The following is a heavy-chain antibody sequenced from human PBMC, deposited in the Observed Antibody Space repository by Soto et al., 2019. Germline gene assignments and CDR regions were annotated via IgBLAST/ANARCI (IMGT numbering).Heavy chain of an antibody. CDR1: GGTFSSYG. CDR3: ARGSGASLYFDY. Sequence: SVKVSCKASGGTFSSYGISWVRQAPGQGLXWMGGIIXIXGXXXYXXXFQGRVTITADKSTSTAYVALSSLRSEDTAVYYCARGSGASLYFDYWGQGTLVTASS. D-gene: IGHD2-15*01. J-gene: IGHJ4*02. V-gene: IGHV1-69*06. CDR2: IIXIXGXX.